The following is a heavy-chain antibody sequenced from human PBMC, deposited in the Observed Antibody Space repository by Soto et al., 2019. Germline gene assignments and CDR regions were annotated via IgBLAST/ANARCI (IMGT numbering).Heavy chain of an antibody. V-gene: IGHV3-23*01. Sequence: GGSLRLSCAASGFTFSTDALSWVRQAPGKGLEWVSTISGSGGNTYYADSVKGRFTISRDNSKNTLYLQMNSLRAEDTAVYYCAKSVYNWNDGFFDYWGQGTLVTVPS. CDR2: ISGSGGNT. CDR1: GFTFSTDA. J-gene: IGHJ4*02. D-gene: IGHD1-1*01. CDR3: AKSVYNWNDGFFDY.